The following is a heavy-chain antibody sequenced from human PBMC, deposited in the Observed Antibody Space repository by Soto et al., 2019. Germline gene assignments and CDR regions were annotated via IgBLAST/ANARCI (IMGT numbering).Heavy chain of an antibody. CDR1: GFTFKNHA. CDR3: GKGVSAILFYYSGMDV. J-gene: IGHJ6*02. D-gene: IGHD2-8*01. V-gene: IGHV3-64D*06. CDR2: VNNNGGST. Sequence: GGSLRLSCSASGFTFKNHAMHWVRQAAGKGLEYVAPVNNNGGSTEYADAVKGRFFLSRDNSMDKVYLQMASLTSEVTVVYYCGKGVSAILFYYSGMDVWGPGATVTVSS.